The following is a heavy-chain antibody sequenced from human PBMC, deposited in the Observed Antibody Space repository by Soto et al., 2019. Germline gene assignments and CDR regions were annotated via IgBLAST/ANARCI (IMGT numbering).Heavy chain of an antibody. CDR3: ARDLGRLNSV. V-gene: IGHV4-31*03. D-gene: IGHD3-16*01. CDR1: GGSISSGGYY. J-gene: IGHJ4*02. CDR2: IYYSGST. Sequence: LTCTVSGGSISSGGYYWSWIRQHPGKGLEWIGYIYYSGSTYYNPSPKSRVTISVDTSKNQFSLKLSSVTAADTAVYYCARDLGRLNSVWGQGTLVTVSS.